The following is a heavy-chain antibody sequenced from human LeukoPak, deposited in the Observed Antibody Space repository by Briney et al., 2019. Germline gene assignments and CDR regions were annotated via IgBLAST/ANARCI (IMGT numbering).Heavy chain of an antibody. CDR2: ISGSGGRT. CDR1: GFTFSSYA. Sequence: GGSLRLSCAASGFTFSSYAMSWVRQAPGKGLEWVSAISGSGGRTYYADSVKGRFTISRDNSKNTLYLQMNSLRAEDTAVYYCAKGLRFLEWFVYGMDVWGQGTTVTVSS. D-gene: IGHD3-3*01. J-gene: IGHJ6*02. V-gene: IGHV3-23*01. CDR3: AKGLRFLEWFVYGMDV.